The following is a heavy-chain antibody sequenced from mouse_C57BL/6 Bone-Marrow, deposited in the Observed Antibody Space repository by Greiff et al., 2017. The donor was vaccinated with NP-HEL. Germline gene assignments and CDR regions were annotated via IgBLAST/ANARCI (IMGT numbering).Heavy chain of an antibody. J-gene: IGHJ2*01. CDR1: GYTFTSYW. CDR2: IHPNSGST. Sequence: QVQLKESGAELVKPGASVKLSCKASGYTFTSYWMHWVKQRPGQGLEWIGMIHPNSGSTNYNEKFKSKATLTVDKSSSTAYMQLSSLTSEDSAVYYCARCTTVYYFAYWGQGTTLTVSS. D-gene: IGHD1-1*01. V-gene: IGHV1-64*01. CDR3: ARCTTVYYFAY.